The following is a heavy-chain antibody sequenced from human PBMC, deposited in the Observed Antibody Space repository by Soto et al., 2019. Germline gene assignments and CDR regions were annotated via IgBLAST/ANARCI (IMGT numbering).Heavy chain of an antibody. V-gene: IGHV3-66*01. J-gene: IGHJ3*02. CDR1: GFTVSSNY. Sequence: EVQLVESGGGLVQPGGSLRLSCAASGFTVSSNYMSWVGQAPGKGLGWVSVIYSGGSTYYADSVKGRFTISRDNSKNTLYLQMNSLRAEDTAVYYCARDCSSTSCYAGRDAFDIWGQGTMVTVSS. CDR2: IYSGGST. CDR3: ARDCSSTSCYAGRDAFDI. D-gene: IGHD2-2*01.